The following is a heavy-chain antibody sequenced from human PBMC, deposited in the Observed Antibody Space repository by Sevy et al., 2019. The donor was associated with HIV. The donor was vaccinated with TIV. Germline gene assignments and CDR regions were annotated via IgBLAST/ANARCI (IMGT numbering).Heavy chain of an antibody. J-gene: IGHJ6*03. CDR2: IRNRPNSYTT. CDR1: GFTFSAHY. V-gene: IGHV3-72*01. Sequence: GGSLRLSCAASGFTFSAHYVDWVRQAPGKGLEWVGRIRNRPNSYTTEYAASVKGRFTISRDDSRNSVYLQMNSLKTQDSAVYYCVRGPNCGVGGCQQISPYCLDVWGKGATVTVSS. CDR3: VRGPNCGVGGCQQISPYCLDV. D-gene: IGHD2-15*01.